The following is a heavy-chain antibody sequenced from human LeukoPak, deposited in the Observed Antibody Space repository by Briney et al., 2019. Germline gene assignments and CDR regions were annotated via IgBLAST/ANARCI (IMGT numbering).Heavy chain of an antibody. Sequence: GGSLRLSCAASGFTFSSYSVNWVRQAPGKGLEWVSYISSSSSTIYYADSVKGRFTISRDNAKNSLYLQMNSLRAEDTAVYYCARDVAYWGQGTLVTVSS. CDR1: GFTFSSYS. V-gene: IGHV3-48*01. D-gene: IGHD5-12*01. CDR2: ISSSSSTI. CDR3: ARDVAY. J-gene: IGHJ4*02.